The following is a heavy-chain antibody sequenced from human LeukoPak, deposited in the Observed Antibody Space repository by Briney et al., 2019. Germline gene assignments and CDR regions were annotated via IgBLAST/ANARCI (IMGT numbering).Heavy chain of an antibody. CDR1: GFTFSSYE. J-gene: IGHJ6*04. CDR2: ISSSGSTI. CDR3: ARAGLGYCSSTSCYTSGYYYYGMDV. V-gene: IGHV3-48*03. Sequence: GGSLRLSCAASGFTFSSYEMNWVRQAPGKGLEWVSYISSSGSTIYYADSVKGRFTISRDNAKNSLYLQMNCLRAEDTAVYYCARAGLGYCSSTSCYTSGYYYYGMDVWGKGTTVTVSS. D-gene: IGHD2-2*02.